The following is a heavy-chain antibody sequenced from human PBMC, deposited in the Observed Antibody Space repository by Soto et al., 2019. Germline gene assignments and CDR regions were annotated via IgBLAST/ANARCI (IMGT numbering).Heavy chain of an antibody. J-gene: IGHJ3*02. Sequence: GGSLRLSCAASGFTFSSYGMHWVRQAPGKGLEWVALIWYDGSKKYYADSVKGRFTISRDDSKNTLYLQMNSLRADDRAVYYCARGSEGNAFDIWGQGTMVPVSS. V-gene: IGHV3-33*01. CDR2: IWYDGSKK. CDR3: ARGSEGNAFDI. CDR1: GFTFSSYG. D-gene: IGHD3-10*01.